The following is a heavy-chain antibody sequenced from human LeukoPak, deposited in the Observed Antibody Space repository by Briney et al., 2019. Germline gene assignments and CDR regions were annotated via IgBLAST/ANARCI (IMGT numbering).Heavy chain of an antibody. D-gene: IGHD6-13*01. CDR2: IYYSGST. V-gene: IGHV4-59*01. J-gene: IGHJ5*02. CDR1: GGSFSGYY. Sequence: SETLSLTCAVYGGSFSGYYWSWIRQPPGKGLEWIGYIYYSGSTNYNPSLKSRVTISVDTSKNQFSLKLSSVTAADTAVYYCARAYSSSWYAWFDPWGQGTLVTVSS. CDR3: ARAYSSSWYAWFDP.